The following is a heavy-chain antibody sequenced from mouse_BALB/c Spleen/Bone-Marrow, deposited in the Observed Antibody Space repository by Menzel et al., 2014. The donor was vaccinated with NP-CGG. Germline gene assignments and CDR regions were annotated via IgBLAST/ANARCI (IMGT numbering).Heavy chain of an antibody. CDR3: ARTTVVDIYWYFDV. D-gene: IGHD1-1*01. CDR1: GYTFTSYV. CDR2: INPYNDGS. Sequence: EVQLQQSGPELVKPGASVKMSCKASGYTFTSYVLHWVKQKPGQGLEWIGYINPYNDGSKYNEKLKGKATLTSDKSSSTAYMELSSLTSEDSAVYYCARTTVVDIYWYFDVWGAGTTVTVSS. J-gene: IGHJ1*01. V-gene: IGHV1-14*01.